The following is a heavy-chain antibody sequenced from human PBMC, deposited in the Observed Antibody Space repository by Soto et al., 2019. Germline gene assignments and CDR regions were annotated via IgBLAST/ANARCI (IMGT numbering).Heavy chain of an antibody. Sequence: EVQLLESGGGLVQPGGSLRLSCAASGFTFSSYAMSWVRQAPGKGLEWVSVISGSDGSTYYADSVKGRFTISRDNSKNTVYLQMNSLRAEDTAVYYCAKDPVGGHVPTYYFDYWGQGTLVTVSS. CDR1: GFTFSSYA. CDR3: AKDPVGGHVPTYYFDY. D-gene: IGHD1-26*01. J-gene: IGHJ4*02. V-gene: IGHV3-23*01. CDR2: ISGSDGST.